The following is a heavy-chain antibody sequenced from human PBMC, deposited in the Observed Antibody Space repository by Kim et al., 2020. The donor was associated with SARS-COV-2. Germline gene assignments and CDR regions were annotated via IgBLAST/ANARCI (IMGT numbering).Heavy chain of an antibody. D-gene: IGHD6-19*01. CDR2: INSDGSST. CDR1: GFTFSSYW. Sequence: GGSLRLSCAASGFTFSSYWMHWVRQAPGKGLVWVSRINSDGSSTSYADSVKGRFTISRDNAKNTLYLQMNSLRAEDTAVYYCARGGVDYSSGWYSPWGYYYYYYMDVWGKGTTVTVSS. CDR3: ARGGVDYSSGWYSPWGYYYYYYMDV. V-gene: IGHV3-74*01. J-gene: IGHJ6*03.